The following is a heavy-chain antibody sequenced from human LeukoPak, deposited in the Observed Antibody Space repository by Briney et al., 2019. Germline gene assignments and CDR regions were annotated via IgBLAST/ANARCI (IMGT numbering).Heavy chain of an antibody. CDR2: ISSSSTYI. J-gene: IGHJ5*01. D-gene: IGHD6-19*01. V-gene: IGHV3-21*01. CDR3: AREASSGWSDS. CDR1: GFTFSSYS. Sequence: GGSLRLSCAASGFTFSSYSINWVRQAPGKGLEWVSSISSSSTYIYYADSVKGRFTISSDNAKNSLYLQMNSLRAEDTAVYYCAREASSGWSDSWGQGTLVTVSS.